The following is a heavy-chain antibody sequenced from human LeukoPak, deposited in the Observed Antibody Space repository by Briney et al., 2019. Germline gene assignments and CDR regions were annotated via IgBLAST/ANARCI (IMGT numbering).Heavy chain of an antibody. J-gene: IGHJ5*02. V-gene: IGHV4-38-2*02. CDR1: GYSSSSGYD. Sequence: SETLSLTCTVSGYSSSSGYDWGWMRPAPGKGLEWLASISQSGDTYNNPSLKSRVTISADTSKNHFPLKLISVTAADTPEYYIARENPRSTVTTGIDPWGQGTLVTVSS. CDR3: ARENPRSTVTTGIDP. D-gene: IGHD4-17*01. CDR2: ISQSGDT.